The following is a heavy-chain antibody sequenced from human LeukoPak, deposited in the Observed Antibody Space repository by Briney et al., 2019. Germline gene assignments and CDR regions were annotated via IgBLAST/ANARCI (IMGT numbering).Heavy chain of an antibody. V-gene: IGHV1-2*02. D-gene: IGHD2-15*01. J-gene: IGHJ4*02. CDR3: ARPYCSGGSCHDYFDY. CDR2: INPHTGGT. CDR1: GYTFTGYY. Sequence: ASVKVSCKASGYTFTGYYMHWVRQAPGQGLEWMGWINPHTGGTNYAQKFQGRVTMTRDTSISTAYMELGGLTSDDTAVYYCARPYCSGGSCHDYFDYWGQGTLVTVSS.